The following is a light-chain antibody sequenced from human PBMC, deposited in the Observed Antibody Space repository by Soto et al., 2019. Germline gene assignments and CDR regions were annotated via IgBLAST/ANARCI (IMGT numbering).Light chain of an antibody. Sequence: DIQMTQSPSALSASVGDRVTITCRASQPISTYVNWYQQKPGKAPKLLIYAASTLQSGVPSRFRGLGSGTEFTLTISRLQPEDFATYSCQQSLGIPYTFGQGTRLEI. J-gene: IGKJ2*01. CDR2: AAS. V-gene: IGKV1-39*01. CDR1: QPISTY. CDR3: QQSLGIPYT.